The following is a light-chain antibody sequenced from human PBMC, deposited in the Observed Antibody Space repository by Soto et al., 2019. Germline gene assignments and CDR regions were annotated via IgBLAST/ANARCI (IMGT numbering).Light chain of an antibody. CDR3: QSYDSGLGGSV. J-gene: IGLJ2*01. Sequence: QSVLTQPPSVSGAPGQRVTISCTGTSSNIGAGYDVHWYQHLPGTAPTLLMYANNNRPSGVPDRFSGSKSGTSASLAITGLQAKDEADYYCQSYDSGLGGSVFGGGTKLTVL. CDR1: SSNIGAGYD. CDR2: ANN. V-gene: IGLV1-40*01.